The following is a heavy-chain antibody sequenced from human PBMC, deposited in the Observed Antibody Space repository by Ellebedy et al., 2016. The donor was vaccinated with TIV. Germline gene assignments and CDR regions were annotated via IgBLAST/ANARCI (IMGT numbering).Heavy chain of an antibody. J-gene: IGHJ5*02. V-gene: IGHV3-30*01. CDR3: ARAKVQGTKIYQKP. Sequence: PGGSLRLSCVASGFTFNNFAMHWVRQAPGKGLEWVAVVSYDGNVQQYADSVKGRYTISRDNSKNTLYLEIDSLRAEDTAVFYCARAKVQGTKIYQKPWGQGTLVTVSS. CDR1: GFTFNNFA. D-gene: IGHD1-1*01. CDR2: VSYDGNVQ.